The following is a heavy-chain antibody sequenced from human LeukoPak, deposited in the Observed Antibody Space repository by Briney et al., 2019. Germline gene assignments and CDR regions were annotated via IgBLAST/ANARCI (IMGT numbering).Heavy chain of an antibody. CDR2: IHHSGST. D-gene: IGHD1-26*01. CDR3: ARAGGVGWFDP. V-gene: IGHV4-30-2*01. Sequence: SQTLSLTCAVSGGSISSGGYSWSWIRQPPGKGLEWIGYIHHSGSTYYNPSLKSRVTISVDRSKNQFSLKLSSVTAADTAVYYCARAGGVGWFDPWGQGTLVTVSS. CDR1: GGSISSGGYS. J-gene: IGHJ5*02.